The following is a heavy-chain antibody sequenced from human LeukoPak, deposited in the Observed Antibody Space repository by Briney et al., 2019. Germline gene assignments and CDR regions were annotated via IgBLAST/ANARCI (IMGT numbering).Heavy chain of an antibody. D-gene: IGHD6-19*01. V-gene: IGHV1-18*01. J-gene: IGHJ4*02. CDR3: ARSPSSGSSVVCLDY. Sequence: ASVKVSCKASGDTFTSYGISWVRQAPGQGLEWMGWISAYNGNTNYAQKLQGRVTMTTDTSTSTAYMELRSLRSDDTAVYYCARSPSSGSSVVCLDYWGQGTLVTVSS. CDR1: GDTFTSYG. CDR2: ISAYNGNT.